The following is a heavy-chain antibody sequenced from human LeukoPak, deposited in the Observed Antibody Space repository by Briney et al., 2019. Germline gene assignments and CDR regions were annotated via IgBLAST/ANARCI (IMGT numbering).Heavy chain of an antibody. CDR2: INGSGSST. D-gene: IGHD3-3*01. V-gene: IGHV3-23*01. J-gene: IGHJ2*01. CDR3: ARDFWDDFEYFDL. Sequence: GGSLRLSCAASGFTFSSHAMSWVRQAPGKGLEWVSAINGSGSSTYYADSVKGRVRISRDNSKNTLYLQMNSLRVEDTALYYCARDFWDDFEYFDLWGRGTLVTVSS. CDR1: GFTFSSHA.